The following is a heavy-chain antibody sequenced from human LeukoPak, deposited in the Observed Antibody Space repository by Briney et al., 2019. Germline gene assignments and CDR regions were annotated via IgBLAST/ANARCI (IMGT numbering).Heavy chain of an antibody. J-gene: IGHJ4*02. D-gene: IGHD6-19*01. Sequence: ASVKVSCKASGYSFTSCLMHWVRQAPGQGFEWMSKIHPSDGDTNYAQRFQGRVTMTRDSSTATVYMEVSSLRSEDTAVYYCARDLHGGWTWDYWGQGTLLTVSS. V-gene: IGHV1-46*01. CDR3: ARDLHGGWTWDY. CDR1: GYSFTSCL. CDR2: IHPSDGDT.